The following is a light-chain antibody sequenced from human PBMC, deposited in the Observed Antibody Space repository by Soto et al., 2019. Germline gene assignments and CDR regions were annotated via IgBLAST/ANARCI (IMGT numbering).Light chain of an antibody. CDR2: GAS. CDR1: QSVSSSY. V-gene: IGKV3-20*01. J-gene: IGKJ2*02. CDR3: QQYGSSPPWT. Sequence: EIVLTQSPGTLSLSPGERATLSCRASQSVSSSYLAWYQQKPGQAPRLLIYGASSRATGIPDRFSGSGSGTYFTLSISRLEPEDFAVYYCQQYGSSPPWTYGHGTKLEIK.